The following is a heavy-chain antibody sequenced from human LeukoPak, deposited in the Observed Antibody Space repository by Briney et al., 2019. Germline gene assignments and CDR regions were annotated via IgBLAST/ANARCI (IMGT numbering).Heavy chain of an antibody. D-gene: IGHD1-26*01. Sequence: SVKVSCKASGFTFTSSAMQWVRQARGQRLEWIGWIVVGSGNTNYAQKLQERVTITTDMSTSTAYMELSRLRSEDTAVYYCAADFSGSYDNWGQGTLVTVSS. V-gene: IGHV1-58*02. J-gene: IGHJ4*02. CDR2: IVVGSGNT. CDR1: GFTFTSSA. CDR3: AADFSGSYDN.